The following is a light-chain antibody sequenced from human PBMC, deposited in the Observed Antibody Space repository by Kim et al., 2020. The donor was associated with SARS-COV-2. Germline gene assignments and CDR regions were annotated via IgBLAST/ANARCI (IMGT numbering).Light chain of an antibody. CDR2: LNSDGSH. V-gene: IGLV4-69*01. CDR1: SGHSSYA. J-gene: IGLJ3*02. CDR3: QTWGTGIGV. Sequence: ASVKLTCTLSSGHSSYAIAWHQQQPEKGHRYLMKLNSDGSHSKGDGIPDRFSGSSSGAERYLTISSLQSEDEADYYCQTWGTGIGVFGGGTKLTVL.